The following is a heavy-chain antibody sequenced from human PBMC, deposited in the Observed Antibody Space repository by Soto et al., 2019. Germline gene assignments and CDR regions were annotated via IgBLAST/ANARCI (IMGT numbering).Heavy chain of an antibody. CDR3: ARTDAAAGPSYVYYYGMDV. J-gene: IGHJ6*02. Sequence: PSETLSLTCTVSGGSISSGGYYWSWIRQHPGKGLEWIGYIYYSGSTYYNPSLKSRVTISVDTSKNQFSLKLSSVTAADTAVYYCARTDAAAGPSYVYYYGMDVWGQGTTVTVSS. D-gene: IGHD6-13*01. V-gene: IGHV4-31*03. CDR2: IYYSGST. CDR1: GGSISSGGYY.